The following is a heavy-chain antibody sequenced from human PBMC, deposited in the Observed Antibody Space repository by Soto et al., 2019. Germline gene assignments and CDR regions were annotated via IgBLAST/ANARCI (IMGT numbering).Heavy chain of an antibody. CDR2: INQDGSES. D-gene: IGHD2-2*01. CDR3: ARPARECSSPCCAN. CDR1: GLTFSNYW. Sequence: EVQLVESGGGLVQPGGSLRLSCVVSGLTFSNYWMSWVRQAPGKGLEWVANINQDGSESYYVDSVKGRFTISRDNAKNSLYLQMTSLRAEDTAVYYCARPARECSSPCCANWGQGTLVTVSS. V-gene: IGHV3-7*01. J-gene: IGHJ4*02.